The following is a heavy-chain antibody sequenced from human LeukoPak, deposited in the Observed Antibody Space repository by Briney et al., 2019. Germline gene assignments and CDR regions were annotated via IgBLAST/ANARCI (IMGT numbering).Heavy chain of an antibody. D-gene: IGHD3/OR15-3a*01. CDR2: INHSGST. CDR1: GGSFSGYY. CDR3: AGQTGSGLFILP. Sequence: PSETLSLTCAVYGGSFSGYYWSWIRQPPGKGLEWIGEINHSGSTNYNPSLKSQVSISIDTSKNQFSLRLTPVTAADTAVYYCAGQTGSGLFILPGGQGTLVTVSS. J-gene: IGHJ4*02. V-gene: IGHV4-34*01.